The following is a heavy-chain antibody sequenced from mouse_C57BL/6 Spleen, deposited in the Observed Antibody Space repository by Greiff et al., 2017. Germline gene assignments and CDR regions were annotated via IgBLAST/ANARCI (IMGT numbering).Heavy chain of an antibody. V-gene: IGHV1-15*01. D-gene: IGHD2-5*01. CDR3: TRGGDSNYDAMDY. CDR2: IDPETGGT. Sequence: QVQLQQSGAELVRPGASVTLSCKASGYTFTDYEMHWVKQTPVHGLEWIGAIDPETGGTAYNQKFKGKAILTADKSSSTAYMELRSLTSEDSAVYYCTRGGDSNYDAMDYRGQGTSVTVSS. CDR1: GYTFTDYE. J-gene: IGHJ4*01.